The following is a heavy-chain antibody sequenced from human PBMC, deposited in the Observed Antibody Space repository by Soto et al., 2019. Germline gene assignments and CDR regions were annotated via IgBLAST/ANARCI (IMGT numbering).Heavy chain of an antibody. J-gene: IGHJ4*02. CDR1: GFTFISYA. CDR3: AKGPWTFFDY. CDR2: ISDSGGST. Sequence: PGGALRLSCAASGFTFISYAMSWVLQAPGKGLEWVSVISDSGGSTYYADSVKGRFTISRDNSKNTLYLQMNSLRAEDTAVYYCAKGPWTFFDYWGQGTLVTVS. V-gene: IGHV3-23*01. D-gene: IGHD3-16*01.